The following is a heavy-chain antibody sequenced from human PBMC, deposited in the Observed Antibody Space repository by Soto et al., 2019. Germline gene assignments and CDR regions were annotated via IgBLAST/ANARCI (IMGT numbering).Heavy chain of an antibody. CDR1: GGSISNYY. D-gene: IGHD1-26*01. Sequence: SETLSLTCTVSGGSISNYYWSWIRQPPGNGLEWIGYIHSTGSTNYNPSLKSRVIMSVDTSKNQFSLKLSSVTAADTAVYYCARRYGGNFDYWGQGTLVTVS. V-gene: IGHV4-59*01. CDR2: IHSTGST. CDR3: ARRYGGNFDY. J-gene: IGHJ4*02.